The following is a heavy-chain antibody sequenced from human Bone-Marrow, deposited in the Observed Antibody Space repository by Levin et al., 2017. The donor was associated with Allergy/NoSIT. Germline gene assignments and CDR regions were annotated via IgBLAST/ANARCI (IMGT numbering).Heavy chain of an antibody. CDR1: GFTFRHYT. V-gene: IGHV3-48*02. Sequence: GGSLRLSCAASGFTFRHYTMNWVRQAPGKGLEWVSCITSSGDSTYYADSVKGRFTISRDNAKNSLYLQLNRLRDEDTAMYYCARAPARGYYDSSGYSGDHWGQGTLVTVSS. CDR2: ITSSGDST. J-gene: IGHJ4*02. D-gene: IGHD3-22*01. CDR3: ARAPARGYYDSSGYSGDH.